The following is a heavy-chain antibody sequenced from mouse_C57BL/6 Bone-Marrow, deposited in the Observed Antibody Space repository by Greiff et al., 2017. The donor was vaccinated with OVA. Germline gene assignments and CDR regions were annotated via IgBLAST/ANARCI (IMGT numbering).Heavy chain of an antibody. D-gene: IGHD2-4*01. CDR3: ARWGGLRRDYAMDY. V-gene: IGHV1-80*01. J-gene: IGHJ4*01. CDR1: GYAFSSYW. CDR2: IYPGDGDT. Sequence: QVQLKESGAELVKPGASVKISCKASGYAFSSYWMNWVKQRPGKGLEWIGQIYPGDGDTNYNGKFKGKATLTADKSSSTAYMQLSSLTSEDSAVYFCARWGGLRRDYAMDYWGQGTSVTVSS.